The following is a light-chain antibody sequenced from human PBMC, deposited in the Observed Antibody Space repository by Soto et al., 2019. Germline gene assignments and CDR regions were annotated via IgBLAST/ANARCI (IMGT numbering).Light chain of an antibody. V-gene: IGLV2-11*01. Sequence: QSALTQPRSVSGSPGQSVTISCTGTSSDVGGYNYVSWYQQHPGKAPKLMIYDVSKRPSGVPDRFSGSKSGNTASLTISGLQAVDEADYYCCSYAGSYTFSYVFGTGTKVTVL. CDR3: CSYAGSYTFSYV. CDR1: SSDVGGYNY. J-gene: IGLJ1*01. CDR2: DVS.